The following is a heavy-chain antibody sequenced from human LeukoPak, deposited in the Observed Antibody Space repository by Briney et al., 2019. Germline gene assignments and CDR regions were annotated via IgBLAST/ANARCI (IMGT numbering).Heavy chain of an antibody. V-gene: IGHV3-21*01. D-gene: IGHD2-21*01. CDR1: GFTFSDYT. J-gene: IGHJ3*02. CDR2: ISGSSNYI. CDR3: ARDESGDNAAFDI. Sequence: PGGSLRLSCAASGFTFSDYTKNWVRLAPGKGLEWVSSISGSSNYIYYADSVKGRFTISRGNAKNSLYLQMNSLRVEDTAVYYCARDESGDNAAFDIWGQGTMVTVSS.